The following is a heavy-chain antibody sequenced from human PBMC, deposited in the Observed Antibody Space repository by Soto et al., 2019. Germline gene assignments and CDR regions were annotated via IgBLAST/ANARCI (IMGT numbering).Heavy chain of an antibody. CDR2: IDHTGAA. V-gene: IGHV4-34*01. J-gene: IGHJ4*02. D-gene: IGHD5-12*01. CDR1: GGSFSDYS. Sequence: QVQLQQWGAGLLRPSETLSLTCAVSGGSFSDYSWSWIRQPPGEGLEWIGEIDHTGAARYNPSLKSRVTMSADASRGQFSLRLTSVTAADTAVYFCARQWLLYLDYWGQGTRVTVSS. CDR3: ARQWLLYLDY.